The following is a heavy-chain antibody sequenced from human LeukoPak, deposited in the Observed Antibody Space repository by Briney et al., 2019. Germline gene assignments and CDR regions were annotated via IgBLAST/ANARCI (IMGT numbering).Heavy chain of an antibody. CDR2: ISGSGGST. Sequence: VGSLRLSFAASGVTFSSYAMNWVGQAPGKGLEWVSAISGSGGSTYYADSVKGRFTISRDNSKNTLYLQMNSLRAEDTAVYYCAAHEENYDFWSGYYAEDYWGQGTLVNVSS. V-gene: IGHV3-23*01. J-gene: IGHJ4*02. D-gene: IGHD3-3*01. CDR1: GVTFSSYA. CDR3: AAHEENYDFWSGYYAEDY.